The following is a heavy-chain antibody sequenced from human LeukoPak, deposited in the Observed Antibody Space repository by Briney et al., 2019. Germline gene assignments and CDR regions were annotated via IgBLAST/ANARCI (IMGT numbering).Heavy chain of an antibody. CDR2: IKSKVDGGTT. Sequence: GGSLRLSCAASGFTFGNTWKSWVRQAPGKGLEWVGHIKSKVDGGTTEYAAPVQGRFFMSRDDSKATLYLQMNYLETEDTAVYYCTTDLGITMIRGVIVSWGQGTLVTVSS. CDR1: GFTFGNTW. CDR3: TTDLGITMIRGVIVS. D-gene: IGHD3-10*01. V-gene: IGHV3-15*01. J-gene: IGHJ4*02.